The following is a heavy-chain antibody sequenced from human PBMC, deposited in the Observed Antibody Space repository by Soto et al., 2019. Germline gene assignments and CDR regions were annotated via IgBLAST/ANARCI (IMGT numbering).Heavy chain of an antibody. D-gene: IGHD2-15*01. J-gene: IGHJ5*02. CDR2: MNPNSGNT. CDR3: ARGSRYCSGGSCYTGWFDP. CDR1: GYTFTSYD. Sequence: QVQLVQSGAEVKKPGASVKVSCKASGYTFTSYDINWVRQATGQGLEWMGWMNPNSGNTGYAQKFQDRVTMTRNTSISTAYMELSSLRSEDTAVYYCARGSRYCSGGSCYTGWFDPWGQGTLVNVSS. V-gene: IGHV1-8*01.